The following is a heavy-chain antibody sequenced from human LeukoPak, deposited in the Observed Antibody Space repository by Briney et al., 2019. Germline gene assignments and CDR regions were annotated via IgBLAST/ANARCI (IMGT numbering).Heavy chain of an antibody. V-gene: IGHV4-4*02. CDR1: GVSVTTSDG. D-gene: IGHD3-10*01. Sequence: SGTLSLTCDVSGVSVTTSDGWSWVRQSPGKALEWLGHIFQNETTNYNPSLKSRLIISIDKANNQFSLNLKSVTVADTAVYYCTREKGRGLYHYSSGTFHGFIQSWSQGSLVTVSS. CDR3: TREKGRGLYHYSSGTFHGFIQS. J-gene: IGHJ5*02. CDR2: IFQNETT.